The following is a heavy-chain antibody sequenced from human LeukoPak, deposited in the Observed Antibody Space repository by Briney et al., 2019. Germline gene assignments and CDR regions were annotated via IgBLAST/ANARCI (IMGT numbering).Heavy chain of an antibody. D-gene: IGHD3-10*01. CDR1: GGTFSSYA. CDR2: FDPEDGET. V-gene: IGHV1-24*01. Sequence: ASVKVSCKASGGTFSSYAISWVRQAPGQGLEWMGGFDPEDGETIYAQKFQGRVTMTEDTSTDTAYMELSSLRSEDTAVYYCARAEVYGSGSLGMDVWGKGTTATISS. CDR3: ARAEVYGSGSLGMDV. J-gene: IGHJ6*03.